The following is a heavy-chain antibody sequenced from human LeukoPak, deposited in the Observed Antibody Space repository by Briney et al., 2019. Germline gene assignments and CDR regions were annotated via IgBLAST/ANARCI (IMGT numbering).Heavy chain of an antibody. D-gene: IGHD1-1*01. V-gene: IGHV4-59*01. Sequence: SETLSLTCTVSGGSISPYYWNWIRQPPGKGLEWIGYIYYSGSADYNPALKGRVTISVDTSKNQISLKLSSVTAADTAVYYCARDKVPGDYWGQGTLVTVSS. CDR1: GGSISPYY. CDR2: IYYSGSA. CDR3: ARDKVPGDY. J-gene: IGHJ4*02.